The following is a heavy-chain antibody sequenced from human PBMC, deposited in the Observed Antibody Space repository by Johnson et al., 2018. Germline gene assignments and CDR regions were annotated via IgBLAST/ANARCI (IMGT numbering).Heavy chain of an antibody. CDR2: IWYDGSNK. Sequence: VQLVETGGGVVQPGRSRRLSCAASGFTFSSYGMHWVRQATGKGLEWVAVIWYDGSNKYYADSVKGRLTISRDNSKNTLYLQMNSLRAEDTAVNYWARDRGYGSGSYGAFDIWGQGTMVTVSS. J-gene: IGHJ3*02. V-gene: IGHV3-33*01. CDR1: GFTFSSYG. D-gene: IGHD3-10*01. CDR3: ARDRGYGSGSYGAFDI.